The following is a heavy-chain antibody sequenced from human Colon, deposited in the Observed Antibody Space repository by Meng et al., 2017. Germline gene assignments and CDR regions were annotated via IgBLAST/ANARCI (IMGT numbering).Heavy chain of an antibody. CDR2: ISSNGGST. D-gene: IGHD6-19*01. Sequence: GESLKISCAASGFTFSSYAMHWVRQAPGKGLEYVSAISSNGGSTYYADSVKGRFTISRDNSKNTLYLQMGSLRVEDMAVYYCARGARQWLVPYYGMDVWGQGTTVTVSS. CDR1: GFTFSSYA. J-gene: IGHJ6*02. V-gene: IGHV3-64*02. CDR3: ARGARQWLVPYYGMDV.